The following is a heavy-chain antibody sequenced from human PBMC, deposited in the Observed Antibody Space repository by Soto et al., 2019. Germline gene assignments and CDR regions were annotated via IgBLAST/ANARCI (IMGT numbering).Heavy chain of an antibody. J-gene: IGHJ4*02. CDR3: ARGEYSSGWTFPILDY. V-gene: IGHV3-30-3*01. Sequence: QVQLVESGGGVVQPGRSLRLSCAASGFTFSSYAMHWVRQAPGKGLEWVAVISYDGSNKYYADSVKGRFTISRDNSKNTLYLQMNSLRAEDTAVYYCARGEYSSGWTFPILDYWGQGTLVTVSS. CDR1: GFTFSSYA. D-gene: IGHD6-19*01. CDR2: ISYDGSNK.